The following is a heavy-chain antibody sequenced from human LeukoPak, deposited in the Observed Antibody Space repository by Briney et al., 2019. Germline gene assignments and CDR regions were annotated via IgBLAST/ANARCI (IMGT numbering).Heavy chain of an antibody. D-gene: IGHD3-22*01. CDR3: AKPTYYYDSSGYYRDY. CDR2: ISGSGGST. V-gene: IGHV3-23*01. CDR1: GFTFSSYA. Sequence: PGGSLRLSCAASGFTFSSYAMSWVRQAPGKGLEWVSAISGSGGSTYYADSVKGRFTISRDDSKNTLYLQMNSLRAEDTAVYYCAKPTYYYDSSGYYRDYWGQGTLVTVSS. J-gene: IGHJ4*02.